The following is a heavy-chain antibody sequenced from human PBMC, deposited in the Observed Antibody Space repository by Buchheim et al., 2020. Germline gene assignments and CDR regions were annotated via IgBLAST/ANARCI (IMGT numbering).Heavy chain of an antibody. CDR3: ASCLEVGCDYYAMDV. CDR2: IWYDGSNK. Sequence: QVQLVESGGGVVQPGRSLRLSCAASGFTFSSYGMHWVRQAPGKGLEWVAVIWYDGSNKYYADSVKGRFTISRDNSKNTPYLQMNSLRAEDTAVYYCASCLEVGCDYYAMDVWGQGTT. V-gene: IGHV3-33*01. D-gene: IGHD2-15*01. J-gene: IGHJ6*02. CDR1: GFTFSSYG.